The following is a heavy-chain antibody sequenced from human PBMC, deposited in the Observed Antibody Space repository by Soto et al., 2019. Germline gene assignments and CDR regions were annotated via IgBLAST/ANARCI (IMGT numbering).Heavy chain of an antibody. D-gene: IGHD1-26*01. CDR1: GGSISSYY. CDR2: IYYSGST. Sequence: ASETLSLTCTVSGGSISSYYWSWIRQPPGKGLEWIGYIYYSGSTNYNPSLKSRVTISVDTSKNQFSLKLSSVTAADTAVYYCASSRYYAFAGTTPFDPWGQGTLVTVSS. V-gene: IGHV4-59*01. J-gene: IGHJ5*02. CDR3: ASSRYYAFAGTTPFDP.